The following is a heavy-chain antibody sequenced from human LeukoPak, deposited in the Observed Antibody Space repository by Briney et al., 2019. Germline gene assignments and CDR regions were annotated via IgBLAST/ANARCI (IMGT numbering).Heavy chain of an antibody. CDR1: GYTFTSYG. V-gene: IGHV1-18*01. D-gene: IGHD5-12*01. Sequence: ASVKVSCKASGYTFTSYGISWVRQAPGQGLEWMGWISAYSGDTNYAQKFQGRVTMTTDTSTSTGYMELRSLRSDDTAVYYCAKGSGYSGYGGINDAFDIWGQGTMVTVSS. J-gene: IGHJ3*02. CDR2: ISAYSGDT. CDR3: AKGSGYSGYGGINDAFDI.